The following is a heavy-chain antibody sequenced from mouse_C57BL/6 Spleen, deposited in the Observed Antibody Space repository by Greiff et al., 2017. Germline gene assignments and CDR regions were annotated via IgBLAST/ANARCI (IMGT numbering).Heavy chain of an antibody. CDR1: GYSFTSYY. D-gene: IGHD1-1*01. J-gene: IGHJ2*01. V-gene: IGHV1-66*01. CDR3: ARGGVLTSYFDY. Sequence: VKVVESGPELVKPGASVKISCKASGYSFTSYYIHWVKQRPGQGLEWIGWIYPGSGNTKYNEKFKGKATLTADTSSSTAYMQLSSLTSEDSAVYYCARGGVLTSYFDYWGQGTTLTVSS. CDR2: IYPGSGNT.